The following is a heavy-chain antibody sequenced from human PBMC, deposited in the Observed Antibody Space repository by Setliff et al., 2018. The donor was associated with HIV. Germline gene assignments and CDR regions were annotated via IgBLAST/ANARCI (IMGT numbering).Heavy chain of an antibody. CDR3: ARHGAWDAFDI. V-gene: IGHV4-39*01. CDR1: GDSIISDSYY. CDR2: VFYSGAT. D-gene: IGHD3-16*01. J-gene: IGHJ3*02. Sequence: PSETLSLTCSVSGDSIISDSYYWDWIRQSPGKGLEWIGSVFYSGATYFNPSLESRLIMSVDTSKNQFSLKLSSVTAADTAVYYCARHGAWDAFDIWGQGTMVTVSS.